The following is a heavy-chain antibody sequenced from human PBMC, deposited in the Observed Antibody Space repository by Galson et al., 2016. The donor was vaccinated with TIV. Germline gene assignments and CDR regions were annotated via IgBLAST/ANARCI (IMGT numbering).Heavy chain of an antibody. CDR2: IIAIFRIA. CDR1: GAIFNSYA. J-gene: IGHJ4*02. CDR3: SRGSGYNYVTPFDF. V-gene: IGHV1-69*13. Sequence: SVKVSCKASGAIFNSYAISWVRQAPGQGLEWMGGIIAIFRIANYAQKFQGRVTITADESTSTAYMELSSLRSEETAVYYCSRGSGYNYVTPFDFWGQGTLVTVSS. D-gene: IGHD5-18*01.